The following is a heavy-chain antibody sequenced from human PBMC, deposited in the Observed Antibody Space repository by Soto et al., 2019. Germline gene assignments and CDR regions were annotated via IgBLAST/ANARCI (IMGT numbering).Heavy chain of an antibody. CDR1: GGSFSGYY. Sequence: QVQLQQWGAGLLKPSETLSLTCAVYGGSFSGYYWSWIRQPPGKGLEWIGEINQSGSTNYNPSLKSRVTISVDTSKNQFSLKLTSVTAVDTAVYYCARTYSSSWSPFEYWGQGTLVTVSS. CDR3: ARTYSSSWSPFEY. V-gene: IGHV4-34*01. J-gene: IGHJ4*02. CDR2: INQSGST. D-gene: IGHD6-13*01.